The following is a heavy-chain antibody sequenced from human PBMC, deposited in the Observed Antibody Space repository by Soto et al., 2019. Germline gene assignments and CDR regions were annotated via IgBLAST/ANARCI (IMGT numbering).Heavy chain of an antibody. CDR3: AGGPSVTGSFFDS. CDR2: TYYTSKWIN. V-gene: IGHV6-1*01. CDR1: GDSVSSKTTA. J-gene: IGHJ4*02. Sequence: SQTLSLTCDISGDSVSSKTTAWNWIRQSPSRGLEWLGRTYYTSKWINDYAVSVRSRISISPDTSKNQFSLQLNSVTPEDTAVYFCAGGPSVTGSFFDSWGQGTLVTVSS. D-gene: IGHD6-19*01.